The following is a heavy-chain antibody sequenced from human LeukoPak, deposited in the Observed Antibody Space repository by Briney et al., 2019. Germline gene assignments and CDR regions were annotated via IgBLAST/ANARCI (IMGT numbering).Heavy chain of an antibody. CDR1: GFTVRTNY. Sequence: QPGGSRRLSCAASGFTVRTNYMSWVRQAPGKGLEWVSVLYSGGNTYYADSVKGRFTISRDDSKNTLYLQMSSLRVADTAVYYCARVGSGDIYGYGDYWGQGTLVTVSS. CDR2: LYSGGNT. CDR3: ARVGSGDIYGYGDY. J-gene: IGHJ4*02. D-gene: IGHD5-18*01. V-gene: IGHV3-66*01.